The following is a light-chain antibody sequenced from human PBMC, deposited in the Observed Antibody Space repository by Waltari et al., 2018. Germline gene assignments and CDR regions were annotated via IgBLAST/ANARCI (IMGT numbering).Light chain of an antibody. Sequence: EKVMTQSPATLSVSPGERATLSCRASQSISTNLAWYQQKPDQAPRLLIYGASTRATGIPARFSGSGSGTEFTLSISSLQSEDFAIYYCQQYNNWPRTFGQGTKVEIK. V-gene: IGKV3-15*01. CDR2: GAS. CDR1: QSISTN. J-gene: IGKJ1*01. CDR3: QQYNNWPRT.